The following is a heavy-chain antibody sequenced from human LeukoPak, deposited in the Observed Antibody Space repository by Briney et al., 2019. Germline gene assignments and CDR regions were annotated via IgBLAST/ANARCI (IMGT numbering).Heavy chain of an antibody. CDR3: AKDHRAYYYDSSGYYYVPSLYFDY. V-gene: IGHV3-23*01. Sequence: GGSLRLSCAASGFTFSSYAMSWVRQAPGKGLEWVSAIRGSGGSTYYADSVKGRFTISRDNSKNTLYLQMNSLRAEDTAVYYCAKDHRAYYYDSSGYYYVPSLYFDYWGQGTLVTVSS. J-gene: IGHJ4*02. CDR1: GFTFSSYA. D-gene: IGHD3-22*01. CDR2: IRGSGGST.